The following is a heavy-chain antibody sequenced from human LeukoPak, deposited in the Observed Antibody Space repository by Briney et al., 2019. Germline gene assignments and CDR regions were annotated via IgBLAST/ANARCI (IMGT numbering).Heavy chain of an antibody. D-gene: IGHD3-10*01. CDR3: ASAKGSLYNWFDP. V-gene: IGHV4-59*11. CDR1: GGSISSHY. Sequence: PSETLSLTCTVSGGSISSHYWSWIRQPPGKGLEWIGHFYYSGSTNYNPSLKSRVTISVDTSKNQFSLKLSSVTAADTAVYYCASAKGSLYNWFDPWGEGTLVTVSS. CDR2: FYYSGST. J-gene: IGHJ5*02.